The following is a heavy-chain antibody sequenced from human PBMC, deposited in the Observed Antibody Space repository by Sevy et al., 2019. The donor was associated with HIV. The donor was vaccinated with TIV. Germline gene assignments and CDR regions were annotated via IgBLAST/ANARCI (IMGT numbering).Heavy chain of an antibody. D-gene: IGHD2-8*02. CDR3: ARIWTGGSYVSGMDV. CDR1: GFMFSNYA. J-gene: IGHJ6*02. V-gene: IGHV3-30-3*01. Sequence: GGSLRLSCATSGFMFSNYAMHWVRQAPGKGLEWVAIISYDGSNRYYADSVKGRFTISRDNSKYTLYVQMNSLKTEDTAVDYCARIWTGGSYVSGMDVWGQGTTVTVSS. CDR2: ISYDGSNR.